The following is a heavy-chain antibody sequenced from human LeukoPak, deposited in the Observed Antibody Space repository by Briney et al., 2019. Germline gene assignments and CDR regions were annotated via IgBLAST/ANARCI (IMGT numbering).Heavy chain of an antibody. V-gene: IGHV3-30*04. CDR2: ISYDGSNK. CDR3: ARRVHSSSPLAGGPIDY. Sequence: QPGRSLRLSCAASGFTFSSYAMHWVRQAPGKGLEWVAVISYDGSNKYYADSVKGRFTISRDNSKNTLHLQMNSLRAEDTAAYYCARRVHSSSPLAGGPIDYWGQGTLVTVSS. CDR1: GFTFSSYA. D-gene: IGHD6-6*01. J-gene: IGHJ4*02.